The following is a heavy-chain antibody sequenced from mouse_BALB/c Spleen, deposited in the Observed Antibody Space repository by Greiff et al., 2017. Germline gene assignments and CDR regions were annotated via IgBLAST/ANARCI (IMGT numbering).Heavy chain of an antibody. Sequence: EVQLQQSGPELVKPGASVKISCKASGYSFTGYYMHWVKQSHVKSLEWIGRINPYNGATSYNQNFKDKASLTVDKSSSTAYMELHSLTSEDSAVYYCARVSLYYYAMDYWGQGTSVTVSS. CDR2: INPYNGAT. J-gene: IGHJ4*01. CDR1: GYSFTGYY. D-gene: IGHD6-2*01. V-gene: IGHV1-26*01. CDR3: ARVSLYYYAMDY.